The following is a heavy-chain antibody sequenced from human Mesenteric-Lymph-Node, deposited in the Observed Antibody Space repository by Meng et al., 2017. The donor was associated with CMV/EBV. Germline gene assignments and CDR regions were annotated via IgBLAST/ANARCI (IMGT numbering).Heavy chain of an antibody. Sequence: GGSLRLSCEASGFTFSDYGMNWVRQAPGKGLEWVSYISYSGSYTYYADSVEGRLTISRDNARNSLFLQMDSLRAEDTAVYYCARDIRGYGSGSSDYWGQGTLVTVSS. J-gene: IGHJ4*02. D-gene: IGHD3-10*01. CDR3: ARDIRGYGSGSSDY. V-gene: IGHV3-21*01. CDR1: GFTFSDYG. CDR2: ISYSGSYT.